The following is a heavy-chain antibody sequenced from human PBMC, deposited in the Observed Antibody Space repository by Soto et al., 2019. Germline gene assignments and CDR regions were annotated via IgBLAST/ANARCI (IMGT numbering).Heavy chain of an antibody. V-gene: IGHV3-21*01. J-gene: IGHJ6*02. CDR1: GFTFSSYS. CDR3: ARYSSSSYYYYGMDV. CDR2: ISSSSSYI. Sequence: CLRLSCAASGFTFSSYSMNWFRQAPWKGLEWVSSISSSSSYIYYADSVKGRFTISRDNAKNSLYLQMNSLRAEDTAVYYCARYSSSSYYYYGMDVWGQGTTVTVSS. D-gene: IGHD6-6*01.